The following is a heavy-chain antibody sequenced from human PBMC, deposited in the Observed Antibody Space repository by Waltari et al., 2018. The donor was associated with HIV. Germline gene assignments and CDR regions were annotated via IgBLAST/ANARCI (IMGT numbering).Heavy chain of an antibody. Sequence: EVQLVESGGGAVQPGGSLRISWVASRFTCGNYDMERVRQAPGKDLEWISYISGSGSTIYYSDSVKGRFTISRDNANNSLYLRMNYLTAEDTAIYYCARDGHHGVTKRGNAFDLWGQGTMVTVSP. J-gene: IGHJ3*01. CDR3: ARDGHHGVTKRGNAFDL. CDR2: ISGSGSTI. CDR1: RFTCGNYD. V-gene: IGHV3-48*03. D-gene: IGHD2-21*02.